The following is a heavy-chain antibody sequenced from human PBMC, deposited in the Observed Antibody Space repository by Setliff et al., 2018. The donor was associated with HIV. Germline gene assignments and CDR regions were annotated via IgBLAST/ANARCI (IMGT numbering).Heavy chain of an antibody. CDR2: IAPNSGGT. D-gene: IGHD3-3*01. CDR3: ARNIDMHYDFWSAYDY. Sequence: ASVKVSCKASGYTLTDFYIHWVRQAPGQGLEWMGWIAPNSGGTGYAENFQGRVTMTRDTSVNTAYMELSRLTSDDTAVYYCARNIDMHYDFWSAYDYWGQGALVTVSS. J-gene: IGHJ4*02. V-gene: IGHV1-2*02. CDR1: GYTLTDFY.